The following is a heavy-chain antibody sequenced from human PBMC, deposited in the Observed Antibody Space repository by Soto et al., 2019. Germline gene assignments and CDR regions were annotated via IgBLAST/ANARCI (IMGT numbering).Heavy chain of an antibody. Sequence: SETLSLTCTVSGGSISSYYWSWIRQPPGKGLEWIGYIYYSGSTNYNPSLKSRVTISVDTSKNQFSLKLSSVTAADTAVYYCARDQRMVYASSRDALDIWGQGTMVTVSS. V-gene: IGHV4-59*12. CDR2: IYYSGST. CDR3: ARDQRMVYASSRDALDI. CDR1: GGSISSYY. D-gene: IGHD2-8*01. J-gene: IGHJ3*02.